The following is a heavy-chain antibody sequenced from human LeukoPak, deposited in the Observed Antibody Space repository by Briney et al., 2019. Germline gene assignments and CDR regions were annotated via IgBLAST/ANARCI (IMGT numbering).Heavy chain of an antibody. D-gene: IGHD1-26*01. CDR2: IYYSGST. J-gene: IGHJ4*02. Sequence: KPSETLSLTCTVSGGSISSSSYYWGWIRQPPGKGLEWIGSIYYSGSTYYNPSLKSRVTISVDTSKNQFSLKLTSVTAADTAVYYCARQTGSFSAIDYWGQGTLVTVSS. CDR3: ARQTGSFSAIDY. CDR1: GGSISSSSYY. V-gene: IGHV4-39*01.